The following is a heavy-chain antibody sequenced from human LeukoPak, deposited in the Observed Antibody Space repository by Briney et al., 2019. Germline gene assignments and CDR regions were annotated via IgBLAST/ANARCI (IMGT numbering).Heavy chain of an antibody. CDR3: AREEQLGPFDY. CDR1: GFTFSSYS. J-gene: IGHJ4*02. V-gene: IGHV3-48*01. Sequence: GGSLRLSCAASGFTFSSYSMNWVRQAPGKGLEWVSYISSSSSTIYYADSVKGRFTISRDNAKNSLYLQMNSLRAEDTAVYYCAREEQLGPFDYRGQGTLVTVSS. D-gene: IGHD6-6*01. CDR2: ISSSSSTI.